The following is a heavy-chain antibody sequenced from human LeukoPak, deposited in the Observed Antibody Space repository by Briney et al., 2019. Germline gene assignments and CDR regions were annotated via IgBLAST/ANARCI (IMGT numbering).Heavy chain of an antibody. CDR2: IYHSGST. J-gene: IGHJ4*02. CDR1: GYPISSGYY. D-gene: IGHD4-23*01. Sequence: SETLSLTCTVSGYPISSGYYWGWIRQPPGKGLEWIGSIYHSGSTYYNPSLKSRVTISVDTSKNQFSLKLSSVTAADTAVYYCARGSGYGGNSDYWGQGTLVTVSS. V-gene: IGHV4-38-2*02. CDR3: ARGSGYGGNSDY.